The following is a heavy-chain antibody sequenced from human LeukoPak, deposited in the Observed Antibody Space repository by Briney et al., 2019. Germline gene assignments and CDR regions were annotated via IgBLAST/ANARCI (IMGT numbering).Heavy chain of an antibody. CDR2: ISYDGRNK. D-gene: IGHD2-2*01. CDR1: GFTFNNYG. J-gene: IGHJ4*02. CDR3: AKGPLRGTAAAIDY. Sequence: GKSLRLSCAASGFTFNNYGMHWVRQAPGKGMEWVAVISYDGRNKHYPDSVKGRFTISRDISTDTLWLQMDSLRTEDTAVYYCAKGPLRGTAAAIDYWGQGTLVTVSS. V-gene: IGHV3-30*18.